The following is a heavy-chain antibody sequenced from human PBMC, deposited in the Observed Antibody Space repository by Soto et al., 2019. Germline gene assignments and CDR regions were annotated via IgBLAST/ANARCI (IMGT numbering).Heavy chain of an antibody. Sequence: QVQLQESGPGLVKPSGTLSLTCAVSGGSISSNNWWSWVRQPPGKGLEWIGEIYHSRSTNYNPSLKSRVTVSIDKSKNQFSLNLRSVTAADTAVYYCARAGDHTLTGTFDLWGQGTMVTVSS. CDR2: IYHSRST. J-gene: IGHJ3*01. CDR3: ARAGDHTLTGTFDL. D-gene: IGHD4-17*01. CDR1: GGSISSNNW. V-gene: IGHV4-4*02.